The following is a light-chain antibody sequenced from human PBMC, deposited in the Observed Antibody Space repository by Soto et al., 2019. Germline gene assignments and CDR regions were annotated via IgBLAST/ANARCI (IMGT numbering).Light chain of an antibody. Sequence: QSVLAQPPSASGSPGQSVTISCTGTSSDVGGHNYVSWYQHHPGKAPKLMIYAVSQRPSGVPDRFSGSKSGNTASLTVSGLQAEDEADYYCSSYAGSNNGVFGTGTKVTVL. V-gene: IGLV2-8*01. CDR3: SSYAGSNNGV. J-gene: IGLJ1*01. CDR1: SSDVGGHNY. CDR2: AVS.